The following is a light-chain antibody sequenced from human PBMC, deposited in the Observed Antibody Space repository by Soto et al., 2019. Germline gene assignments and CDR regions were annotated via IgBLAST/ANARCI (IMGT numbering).Light chain of an antibody. CDR1: QSVTSTY. CDR3: QQYVSPPIT. Sequence: EIVLTQFPGTLSLSPGERATLSCRASQSVTSTYLGWYQQKPGQAPSLLIYGASSRATGIPDRFSGSGSGTDFTLTISRLEPEDFAVYYCQQYVSPPITFGQGTRLEIK. CDR2: GAS. V-gene: IGKV3-20*01. J-gene: IGKJ5*01.